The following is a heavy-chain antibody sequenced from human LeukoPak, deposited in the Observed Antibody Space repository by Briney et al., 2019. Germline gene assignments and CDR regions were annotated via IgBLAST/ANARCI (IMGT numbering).Heavy chain of an antibody. Sequence: GAPVKVSCKASGYTFTSYYMHWVRQAPGQGLEWMGIINPSGGSTSYAQKFQGRVTFSRDTSATTADMEVSRLNFEDSAVYYCARLSSTSIWLLDNWGLGTLVTVSS. D-gene: IGHD3-16*02. CDR3: ARLSSTSIWLLDN. CDR2: INPSGGST. J-gene: IGHJ4*02. V-gene: IGHV1-46*01. CDR1: GYTFTSYY.